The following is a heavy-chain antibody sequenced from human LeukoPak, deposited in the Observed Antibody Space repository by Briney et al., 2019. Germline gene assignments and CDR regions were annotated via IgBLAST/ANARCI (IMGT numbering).Heavy chain of an antibody. J-gene: IGHJ4*02. D-gene: IGHD5-12*01. V-gene: IGHV4-59*01. CDR3: ARDGDSGYDY. CDR2: IYYSGST. Sequence: SETLSLTCTVSGGSISSYYWSWIRQPPVKGLEWIGYIYYSGSTNYNPSLKSRVTISVDTSKNQFSLKLSSVTAADTAVYYCARDGDSGYDYWGQGTLVTVSS. CDR1: GGSISSYY.